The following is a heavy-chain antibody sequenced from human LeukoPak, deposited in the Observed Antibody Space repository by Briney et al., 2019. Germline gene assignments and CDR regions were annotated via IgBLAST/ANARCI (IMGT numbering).Heavy chain of an antibody. J-gene: IGHJ4*02. D-gene: IGHD3-10*01. V-gene: IGHV1-24*01. CDR2: FDPEDGET. CDR1: GYTLTELS. CDR3: ATDHNYGSGSYYNFDY. Sequence: ASVKVSCKVSGYTLTELSMHWVRQAPGKGLEWMGGFDPEDGETIYAQKFQGRVTMTRDTSISTAYMELSRLRSDDTAVYYCATDHNYGSGSYYNFDYWGQGTLVTVSS.